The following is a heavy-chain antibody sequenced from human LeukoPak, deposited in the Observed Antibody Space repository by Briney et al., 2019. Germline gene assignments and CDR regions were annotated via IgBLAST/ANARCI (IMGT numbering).Heavy chain of an antibody. J-gene: IGHJ4*02. D-gene: IGHD6-13*01. CDR2: IYYSGST. Sequence: SETLSLTCTVSGDSISPFCWTWIRQPPGKGLEWIGNIYYSGSTSYNPSLKSRVTISLDTSKNQFSLRLTSVTAADTAVYYCARGRSSRRFDYWGQGTLVTVSS. CDR1: GDSISPFC. CDR3: ARGRSSRRFDY. V-gene: IGHV4-59*01.